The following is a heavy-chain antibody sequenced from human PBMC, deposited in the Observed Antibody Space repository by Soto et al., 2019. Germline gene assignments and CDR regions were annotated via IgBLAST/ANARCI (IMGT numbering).Heavy chain of an antibody. V-gene: IGHV3-64D*08. D-gene: IGHD5-18*01. CDR3: VKTGYGGELFWYFDL. CDR2: ISSNGGST. J-gene: IGHJ2*01. CDR1: GFTFSSYA. Sequence: GGSLRLSCSASGFTFSSYAMHWVRQAPGKGLEYVSAISSNGGSTYYADSVKGRFTISRDNSKNTLYLQMSSLRAEDTAVYYCVKTGYGGELFWYFDLWGRGTLVTVSS.